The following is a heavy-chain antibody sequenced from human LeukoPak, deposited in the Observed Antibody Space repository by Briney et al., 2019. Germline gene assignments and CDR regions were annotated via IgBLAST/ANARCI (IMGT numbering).Heavy chain of an antibody. V-gene: IGHV3-21*01. J-gene: IGHJ4*02. Sequence: GGSLRLSCAASGFSFSTWSVNWVRQAPGKGLEWVSSISSSSRYIYYADSVKGRFTISRDNAKNSLYLQMNTLRVEDTAVYYCARENHGSFDYWGQGTLVTVSS. CDR3: ARENHGSFDY. CDR1: GFSFSTWS. D-gene: IGHD1-14*01. CDR2: ISSSSRYI.